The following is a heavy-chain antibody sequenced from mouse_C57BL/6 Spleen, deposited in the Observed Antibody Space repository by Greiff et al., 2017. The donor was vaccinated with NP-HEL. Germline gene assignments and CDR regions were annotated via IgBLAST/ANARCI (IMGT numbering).Heavy chain of an antibody. CDR3: ARAYSNYVWFAY. J-gene: IGHJ3*01. Sequence: EVQLQESGPGLVKPSQSLSLTCSVTGYSITSGYYWNWIRQFPGNKLEWMGYISYDGSNNYNPSLKNRISITRDTSKNQFFLKLNSVTTEDTATYYGARAYSNYVWFAYWGQGTLVTVSA. CDR1: GYSITSGYY. V-gene: IGHV3-6*01. CDR2: ISYDGSN. D-gene: IGHD2-5*01.